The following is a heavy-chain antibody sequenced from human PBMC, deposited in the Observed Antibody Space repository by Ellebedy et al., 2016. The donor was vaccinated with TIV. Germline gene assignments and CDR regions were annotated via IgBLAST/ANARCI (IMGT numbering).Heavy chain of an antibody. CDR1: GFAFNSYS. V-gene: IGHV3-48*04. CDR3: TRDES. J-gene: IGHJ5*02. CDR2: INTDSSTI. Sequence: GESLKISCAASGFAFNSYSVNWVRQAPGKGLHWLSYINTDSSTIDYADSVKGRFTISRDNAKNSLYLQMNSLRAEDTAVYYCTRDESWGQGTLVTVSS.